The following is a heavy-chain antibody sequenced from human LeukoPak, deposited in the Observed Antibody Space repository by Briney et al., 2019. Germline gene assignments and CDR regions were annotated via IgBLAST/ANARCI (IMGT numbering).Heavy chain of an antibody. J-gene: IGHJ6*03. Sequence: ASVKVSCKASGYTFTGYYMHWVRQAPGQGLEWMGIVNPSGGSTSCAQKFQGRVTMTRDTSTSKVYMELNSLRSEDTAVYYCARYEYRGLPLRQGGLYYYYYMDVWGKGTTVTVSS. CDR3: ARYEYRGLPLRQGGLYYYYYMDV. CDR2: VNPSGGST. V-gene: IGHV1-46*01. CDR1: GYTFTGYY. D-gene: IGHD3-16*01.